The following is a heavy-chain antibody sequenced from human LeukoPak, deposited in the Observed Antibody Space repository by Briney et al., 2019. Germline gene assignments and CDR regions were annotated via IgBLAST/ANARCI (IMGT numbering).Heavy chain of an antibody. CDR1: GGSLNDYL. D-gene: IGHD3-10*01. J-gene: IGHJ3*02. CDR3: ARELISSRAAFDT. CDR2: VGHSGTT. Sequence: KPSEALSLTCAVYGGSLNDYLWSWIRPPPGEGLEWIGEVGHSGTTNYNPSLKSRVTISVDTSKNQFSLKLNSVTGADTAVYFCARELISSRAAFDTWGQGTVVTVSS. V-gene: IGHV4-34*01.